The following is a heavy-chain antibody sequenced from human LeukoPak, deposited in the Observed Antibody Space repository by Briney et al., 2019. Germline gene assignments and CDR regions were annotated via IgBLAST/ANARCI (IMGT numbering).Heavy chain of an antibody. V-gene: IGHV3-53*01. CDR3: ARGAHCSSTSCFPYYFDY. D-gene: IGHD2-2*01. CDR2: IYSGGST. CDR1: GFTVSSNY. J-gene: IGHJ4*02. Sequence: PGGSLRLSCAASGFTVSSNYMSWVRQAPGKGLEWVSVIYSGGSTYYADSVKGRFTISRDNSKNTLYLQMNSLRAEDTAVYYCARGAHCSSTSCFPYYFDYWGQGTLVTVSS.